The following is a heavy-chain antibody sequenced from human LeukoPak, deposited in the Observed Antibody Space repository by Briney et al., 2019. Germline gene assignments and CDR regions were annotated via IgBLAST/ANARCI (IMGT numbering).Heavy chain of an antibody. CDR2: ISSSSTYT. D-gene: IGHD6-13*01. CDR3: ARAPSAAALLFDY. V-gene: IGHV3-21*05. Sequence: GGSLRLSCAASGFTFSSYSMNWVRQAPGKGLEWVSYISSSSTYTNYADSVKGRFTISRDNAKNSLYLQMNSLRAEDTAVYYCARAPSAAALLFDYWGQGTLVTVSS. CDR1: GFTFSSYS. J-gene: IGHJ4*02.